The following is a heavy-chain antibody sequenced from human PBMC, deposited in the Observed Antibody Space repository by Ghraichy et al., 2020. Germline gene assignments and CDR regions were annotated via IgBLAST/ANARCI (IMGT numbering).Heavy chain of an antibody. J-gene: IGHJ6*02. Sequence: GGSLRLSCAASGFTFSSYWMHWVRQAPGKGLVWVSRINSDGSSTSYADSVKGRFTISRDNAKNTLYLQMNSLRAEDTAVYYCARALEVVVAATHVHYYYYGMDVWGQGTTVTVSS. CDR2: INSDGSST. CDR3: ARALEVVVAATHVHYYYYGMDV. CDR1: GFTFSSYW. V-gene: IGHV3-74*01. D-gene: IGHD2-15*01.